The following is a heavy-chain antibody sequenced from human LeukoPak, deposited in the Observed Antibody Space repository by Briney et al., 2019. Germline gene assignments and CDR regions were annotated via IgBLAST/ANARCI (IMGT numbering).Heavy chain of an antibody. Sequence: GGSLRLSCAASGFTFSTYSMHWVRQAPGKGLEWVSSISSITTYIYYSDSVKGRFTISRDNAKNSLYLQVNSLRPEDTAIYYCARGDPAYGSGSFDYWGQGTLVTVSS. V-gene: IGHV3-21*06. D-gene: IGHD3-10*01. CDR2: ISSITTYI. CDR3: ARGDPAYGSGSFDY. CDR1: GFTFSTYS. J-gene: IGHJ4*02.